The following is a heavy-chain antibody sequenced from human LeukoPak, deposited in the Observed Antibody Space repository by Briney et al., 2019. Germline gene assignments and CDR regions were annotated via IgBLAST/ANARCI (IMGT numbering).Heavy chain of an antibody. CDR3: AKGNGYSYGRYYFDY. CDR2: ITASGGNT. CDR1: GFTSSSYA. V-gene: IGHV3-23*01. Sequence: GGSLRLSCAASGFTSSSYAMGWVRQAPGKGLEWVSAITASGGNTYYADSVKGRFTISRDNSKNTLYLQVNSLRAEDTAVYYCAKGNGYSYGRYYFDYWGQGTLVTFSS. D-gene: IGHD5-18*01. J-gene: IGHJ4*02.